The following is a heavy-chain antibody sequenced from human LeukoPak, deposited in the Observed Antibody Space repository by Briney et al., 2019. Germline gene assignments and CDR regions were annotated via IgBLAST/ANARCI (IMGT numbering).Heavy chain of an antibody. CDR1: GGSFSGYY. CDR3: ARDLEAANTYYFDY. V-gene: IGHV4-34*01. Sequence: ASETLSLTCAVYGGSFSGYYWSWIRQPPGKGLEWIGEINHSGSTNYNPSLKSRVTISVDTSKNQFSLKLSSVTAADTAVYYCARDLEAANTYYFDYWGQGTMVTVSS. D-gene: IGHD6-13*01. J-gene: IGHJ4*02. CDR2: INHSGST.